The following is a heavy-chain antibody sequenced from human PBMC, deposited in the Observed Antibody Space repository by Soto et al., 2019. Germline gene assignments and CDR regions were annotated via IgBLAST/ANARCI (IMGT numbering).Heavy chain of an antibody. V-gene: IGHV1-8*01. CDR3: ARDLDFDYYDSDGYNY. CDR1: GYTFTSYD. CDR2: MNPNSGNT. Sequence: ASVKVSCKASGYTFTSYDINWVRQATGQGLEWMGWMNPNSGNTGYAQKFQGRVTMTTNNSISTAYMELSSLRSEDTAVYYCARDLDFDYYDSDGYNYWGQGTLVTVSS. D-gene: IGHD3-22*01. J-gene: IGHJ4*01.